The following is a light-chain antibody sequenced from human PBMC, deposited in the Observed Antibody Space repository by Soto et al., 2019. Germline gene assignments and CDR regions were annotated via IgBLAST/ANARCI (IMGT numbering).Light chain of an antibody. V-gene: IGLV2-14*01. CDR3: SSYRTGSAFYV. Sequence: QSAVTQPASVSGSPGQSITISCTGTSSDVGDYNYVSWYQHHPGKAPKLIIYEVRNRPSGVPNRFSGAKSGNTASPTISGLQAEDEADYYCSSYRTGSAFYVFGSGTKLTVL. J-gene: IGLJ1*01. CDR2: EVR. CDR1: SSDVGDYNY.